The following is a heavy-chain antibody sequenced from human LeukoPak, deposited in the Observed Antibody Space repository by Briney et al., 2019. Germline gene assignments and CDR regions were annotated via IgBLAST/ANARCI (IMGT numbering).Heavy chain of an antibody. CDR1: GFTFSSYA. Sequence: GSLRLSCAVSGFTFSSYAMSWVRQAPGKGLEWVSAIDSSGSYTRYDDSVKGRFTISRDNSKNTLYLQMNSLRAEDTAVYYCAKGSAGGRPYYFDYWGQGTLVPVSS. D-gene: IGHD6-13*01. V-gene: IGHV3-23*05. CDR2: IDSSGSYT. CDR3: AKGSAGGRPYYFDY. J-gene: IGHJ4*02.